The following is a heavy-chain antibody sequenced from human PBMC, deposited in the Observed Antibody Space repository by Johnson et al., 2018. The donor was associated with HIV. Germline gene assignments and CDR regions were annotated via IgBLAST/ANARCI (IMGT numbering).Heavy chain of an antibody. V-gene: IGHV3-30*04. CDR1: GFTFSSYA. Sequence: QVQLVESGGGVVQPGRSLRLSCAASGFTFSSYAMHWVRQAPGKGLEWVAVISYDGSNKYYADSVKGRFTISRDNAKNSLYQQMNSLRAEDTALYYCARDRTAVARHDGFDLWGQGTMVTVSS. J-gene: IGHJ3*01. CDR3: ARDRTAVARHDGFDL. CDR2: ISYDGSNK. D-gene: IGHD5-12*01.